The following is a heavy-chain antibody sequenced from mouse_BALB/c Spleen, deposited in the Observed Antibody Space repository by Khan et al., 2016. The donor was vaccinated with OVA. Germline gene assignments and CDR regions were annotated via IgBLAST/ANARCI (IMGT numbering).Heavy chain of an antibody. CDR1: GYTFTTYT. D-gene: IGHD2-14*01. Sequence: QVQLQQSGAELARPGASVKMSCKASGYTFTTYTIHWVKQRPGQGLEWIGYIIPSTDYTTYNQKFKDKATLTADKSSSTAYMQLSSLTSDDSGVYYCAKEGAYYRSDGWFAYWGQGTLVTVSA. CDR3: AKEGAYYRSDGWFAY. V-gene: IGHV1-4*01. J-gene: IGHJ3*01. CDR2: IIPSTDYT.